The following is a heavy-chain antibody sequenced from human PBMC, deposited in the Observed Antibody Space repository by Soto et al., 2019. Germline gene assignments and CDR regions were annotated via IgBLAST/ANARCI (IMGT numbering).Heavy chain of an antibody. J-gene: IGHJ3*02. V-gene: IGHV3-33*01. CDR2: IWNNGITV. CDR3: ATDQGGAPFDI. D-gene: IGHD3-16*01. CDR1: GFTFSRAG. Sequence: HPGGSLRLSCAASGFTFSRAGMHWVRQAPGKGMEWVAVIWNNGITVDYGDSVKGRFTISRDNSKNMLYLQMNSLRVDDTAVYYCATDQGGAPFDIWGQGTMVTVSS.